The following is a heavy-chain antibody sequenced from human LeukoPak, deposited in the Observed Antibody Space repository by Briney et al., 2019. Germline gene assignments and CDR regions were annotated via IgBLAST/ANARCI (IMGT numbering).Heavy chain of an antibody. J-gene: IGHJ6*03. CDR3: ARGLKNVFFSYYLDV. CDR2: LNPDSGST. V-gene: IGHV1-2*02. D-gene: IGHD1-1*01. Sequence: ASVKVSCKTSGYAFTGYFIHWVRQVPGQGLEWMGWLNPDSGSTKSAEKSQGRVTMTRDTSVSTAYMDLTSLKSDDAGLYYCARGLKNVFFSYYLDVWGKGTTVTVSS. CDR1: GYAFTGYF.